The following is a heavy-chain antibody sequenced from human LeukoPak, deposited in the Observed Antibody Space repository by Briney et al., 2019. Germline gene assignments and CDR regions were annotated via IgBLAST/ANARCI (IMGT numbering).Heavy chain of an antibody. CDR3: AKDRGPTTID. J-gene: IGHJ4*02. V-gene: IGHV3-15*01. CDR1: GFTFSNAW. Sequence: GGSLRLSCAASGFTFSNAWMSWVRQAPGKGLEWVGRIKSKTDGGTTDYAAPVKGRFTISRDDSKNTLYLQMNSLRAEDTAVYYCAKDRGPTTIDWGQGTLVTVSS. CDR2: IKSKTDGGTT. D-gene: IGHD3-10*01.